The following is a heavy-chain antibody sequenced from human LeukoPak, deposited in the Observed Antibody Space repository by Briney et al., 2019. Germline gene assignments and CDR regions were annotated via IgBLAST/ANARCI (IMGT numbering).Heavy chain of an antibody. CDR3: ARLYDSSGYYPDYFDY. Sequence: GGSLRLSCAASAFTFSSYCMNWVRQAPGKGLEWVSSISSGSSYIYYADSVKGRFTISRDNAKNSLFLQMSSLRAEDTAVYYCARLYDSSGYYPDYFDYWGQGTLVTVSS. D-gene: IGHD3-22*01. CDR1: AFTFSSYC. V-gene: IGHV3-21*01. J-gene: IGHJ4*02. CDR2: ISSGSSYI.